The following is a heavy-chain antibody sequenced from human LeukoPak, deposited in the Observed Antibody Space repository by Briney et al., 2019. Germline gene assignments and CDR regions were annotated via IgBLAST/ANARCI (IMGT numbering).Heavy chain of an antibody. Sequence: SETLSLTCTVSGGSIRSGSYYWSWIRQPAGKGLEWIGRIYTSGSTNYNPSLKSRVTISVDTSKNQFSLKLSSVTAADTAVYYCARVGGYGDSWIDYWGQGTLVTVSS. J-gene: IGHJ4*02. CDR1: GGSIRSGSYY. V-gene: IGHV4-61*02. CDR2: IYTSGST. CDR3: ARVGGYGDSWIDY. D-gene: IGHD4-17*01.